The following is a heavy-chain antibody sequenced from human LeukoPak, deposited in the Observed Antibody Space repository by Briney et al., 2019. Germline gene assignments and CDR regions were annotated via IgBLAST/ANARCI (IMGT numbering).Heavy chain of an antibody. Sequence: PSETLSLTCAVYGGSFSGYYWSWIREPPGKGLEWIGEINHSGSTNYNPSLKSRVTISVDTSKNQFSLKLSSVTAADTAVYYCARCPKPGIAAAKEDYWGQGTLVTVSS. CDR2: INHSGST. J-gene: IGHJ4*02. D-gene: IGHD6-13*01. CDR3: ARCPKPGIAAAKEDY. V-gene: IGHV4-34*01. CDR1: GGSFSGYY.